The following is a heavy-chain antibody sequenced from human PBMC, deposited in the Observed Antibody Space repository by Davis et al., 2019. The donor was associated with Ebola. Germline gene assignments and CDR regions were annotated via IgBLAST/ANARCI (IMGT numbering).Heavy chain of an antibody. V-gene: IGHV4-4*02. CDR1: GDSISSSNW. J-gene: IGHJ6*02. D-gene: IGHD6-19*01. CDR2: IYYSGST. Sequence: MPSETLSLTCAVSGDSISSSNWWSWVRQPPGKGLEWIGYIYYSGSTNYNPSLKSRVTISVDTSKNQFSLKLSSVTAADTAVYYCARQVIEQWLIRSYYYYYGMDVWGQGTTVTVSS. CDR3: ARQVIEQWLIRSYYYYYGMDV.